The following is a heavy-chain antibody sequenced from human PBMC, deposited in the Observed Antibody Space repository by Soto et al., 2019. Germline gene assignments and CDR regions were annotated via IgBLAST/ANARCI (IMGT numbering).Heavy chain of an antibody. J-gene: IGHJ5*02. CDR3: ARSSGGNFGIIIEGSNWFDP. D-gene: IGHD3-3*01. Sequence: ASVKVSCKAPGDTFTSYYLNWVRQAPGQGLEWMGVINPHGGSTRYAQKFQGRITMTRDTSRSTVYMELSSLRSDDTAIYYCARSSGGNFGIIIEGSNWFDPWGQGTLVTVSS. V-gene: IGHV1-46*01. CDR2: INPHGGST. CDR1: GDTFTSYY.